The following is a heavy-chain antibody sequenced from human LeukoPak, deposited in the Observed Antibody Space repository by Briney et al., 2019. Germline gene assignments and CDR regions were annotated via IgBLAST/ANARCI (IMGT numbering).Heavy chain of an antibody. CDR3: ARGGSYGSGSYYWGYGMDV. J-gene: IGHJ6*02. Sequence: GFTFXXYAVHWXRXAPGKGLEWVAVISYDGSNRYYADSVKGRFTISRDNSKNTLYLQMNSLRAEDTAVYYCARGGSYGSGSYYWGYGMDVWGQGTTVTVSS. V-gene: IGHV3-30-3*01. CDR1: GFTFXXYA. D-gene: IGHD3-10*01. CDR2: ISYDGSNR.